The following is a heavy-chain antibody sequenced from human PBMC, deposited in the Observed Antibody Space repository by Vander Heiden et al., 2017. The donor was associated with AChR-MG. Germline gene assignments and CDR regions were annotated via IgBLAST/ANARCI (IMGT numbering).Heavy chain of an antibody. CDR2: SNHSGST. Sequence: QVQLQQWGAGLLKPSETLSLTCALYGGSFSGYYWGWIRQPPGKGLEWIGESNHSGSTNYNPSLKSRVTISVDTSKNQFSRKLSSVTAADTAVYYCARGHIVVVPAAIRQLNWFDPWGQGTLVNVSS. V-gene: IGHV4-34*01. CDR1: GGSFSGYY. CDR3: ARGHIVVVPAAIRQLNWFDP. D-gene: IGHD2-2*02. J-gene: IGHJ5*02.